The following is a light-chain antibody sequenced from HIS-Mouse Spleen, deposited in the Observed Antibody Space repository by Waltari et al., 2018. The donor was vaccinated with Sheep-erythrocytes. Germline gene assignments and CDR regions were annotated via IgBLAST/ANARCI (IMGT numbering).Light chain of an antibody. CDR3: QQYYSTLT. J-gene: IGKJ4*01. V-gene: IGKV4-1*01. Sequence: DIVMTQSPDSLAVSLGERATGNCKSSQSVLYSSNNKNYLAWYQQKPGQPPKLLIYWASTRESGVPDRFSGSGSGTDFTLTISSLQAEDVAVYYCQQYYSTLTFGGGTKVEIK. CDR1: QSVLYSSNNKNY. CDR2: WAS.